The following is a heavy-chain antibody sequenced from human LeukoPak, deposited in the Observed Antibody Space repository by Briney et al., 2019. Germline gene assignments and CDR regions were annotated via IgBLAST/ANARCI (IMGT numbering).Heavy chain of an antibody. CDR1: GGSVSSGSYY. Sequence: SETLSLTCTVSGGSVSSGSYYWGWIRQPPGKGLEWIGSIYYSGSTYYNPSLKSRVTISVDTSKNQFSLKLSSVTAADTAVYYCACTRDYYYMDVWGKGTTVTVSS. CDR3: ACTRDYYYMDV. V-gene: IGHV4-39*07. J-gene: IGHJ6*03. CDR2: IYYSGST.